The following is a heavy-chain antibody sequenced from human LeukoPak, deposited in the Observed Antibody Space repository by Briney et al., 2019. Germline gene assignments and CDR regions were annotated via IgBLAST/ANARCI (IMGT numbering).Heavy chain of an antibody. Sequence: SQTLSLTCTVSGGSISSGGYYWSWIRQHPGKGLEWIGYIYYSGSTLYNPSLKSRVTISVDTSKNQFSLKLSSVTAADTAVYYCARTMIRQSDAFDIWGQGTMVTVSS. CDR3: ARTMIRQSDAFDI. CDR2: IYYSGST. CDR1: GGSISSGGYY. D-gene: IGHD3-22*01. J-gene: IGHJ3*02. V-gene: IGHV4-31*03.